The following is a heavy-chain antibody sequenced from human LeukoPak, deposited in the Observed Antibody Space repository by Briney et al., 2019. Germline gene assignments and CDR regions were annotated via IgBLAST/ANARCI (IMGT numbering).Heavy chain of an antibody. J-gene: IGHJ4*02. CDR2: INNDGSST. V-gene: IGHV3-74*01. CDR3: ARDFYDGFALDY. Sequence: PGGSLRLSCAASGFTFSNYWMQWVRQAPGKGLVWVSRINNDGSSTIYADSVKGRFTISRDNARNSLYLQMDNLRAEDTGVYYCARDFYDGFALDYWGQGTLVTVSS. CDR1: GFTFSNYW. D-gene: IGHD2/OR15-2a*01.